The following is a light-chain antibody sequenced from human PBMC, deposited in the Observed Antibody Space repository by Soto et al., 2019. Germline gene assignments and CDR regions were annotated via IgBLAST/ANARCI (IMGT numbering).Light chain of an antibody. Sequence: EIQMTQSPSSLSSSPGDRATLTCRASQSVSSYLDWYQQKPGKAPKLLIYAASSLQTGVPERFSGSGSGTDFTLTISSLQPEDFAAYFCQQSDSSPPWTFGQGTKVDIK. CDR1: QSVSSY. V-gene: IGKV1-39*01. J-gene: IGKJ1*01. CDR2: AAS. CDR3: QQSDSSPPWT.